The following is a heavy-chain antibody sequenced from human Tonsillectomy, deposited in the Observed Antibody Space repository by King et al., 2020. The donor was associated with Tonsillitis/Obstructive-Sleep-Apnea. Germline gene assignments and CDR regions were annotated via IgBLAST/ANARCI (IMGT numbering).Heavy chain of an antibody. D-gene: IGHD6-6*01. V-gene: IGHV3-30*18. CDR1: GFTFSSYG. CDR3: AKDVSDSSYYYYGMDV. Sequence: VQLVESGGGVVQPGRSLRLSCAASGFTFSSYGMHGVRQAPGKGLEWVAVISYDGSNKYYADSVKGRFTISRDNSKNTLYLQMNSLRAEDTAVYYCAKDVSDSSYYYYGMDVWGQGTTVTVSS. J-gene: IGHJ6*02. CDR2: ISYDGSNK.